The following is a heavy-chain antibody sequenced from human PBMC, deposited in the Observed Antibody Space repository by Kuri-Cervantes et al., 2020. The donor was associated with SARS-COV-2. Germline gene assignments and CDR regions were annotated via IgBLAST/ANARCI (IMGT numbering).Heavy chain of an antibody. Sequence: GESLKISCAASGFTFSSYDMHWVRQATGKGLEWVSAIGTAGDPYYPGSVKGRFTISRENAKNSLYLQMNSLRAGDTAVYYYARQRDSSGWNYGMDVWGQGTTVTVSS. CDR2: IGTAGDP. D-gene: IGHD6-19*01. V-gene: IGHV3-13*05. J-gene: IGHJ6*02. CDR1: GFTFSSYD. CDR3: ARQRDSSGWNYGMDV.